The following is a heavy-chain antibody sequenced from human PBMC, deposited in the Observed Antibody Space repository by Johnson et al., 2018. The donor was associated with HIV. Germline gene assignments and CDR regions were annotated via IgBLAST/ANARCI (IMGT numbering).Heavy chain of an antibody. Sequence: VQLVESGGGLVQPGGSLRLSCAASGFSFSSYGIHWVRQAPGKGLEYVSSISSNGGITYYANSVKGRFTISRDNSKNTLYLQMNSLRAEDTAVYYCAKTAAADAFDIWGQGTMVTVSS. CDR1: GFSFSSYG. D-gene: IGHD2-2*01. CDR2: ISSNGGIT. CDR3: AKTAAADAFDI. V-gene: IGHV3-64*01. J-gene: IGHJ3*02.